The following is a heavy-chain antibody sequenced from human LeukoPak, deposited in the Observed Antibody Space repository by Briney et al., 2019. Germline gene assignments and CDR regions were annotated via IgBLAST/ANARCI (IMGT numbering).Heavy chain of an antibody. CDR3: AGRGRQSLERRNDAFDI. V-gene: IGHV5-51*01. J-gene: IGHJ3*02. CDR2: IYPGDSDT. CDR1: GYSFTSYW. D-gene: IGHD1-1*01. Sequence: GESLKISCKGSGYSFTSYWIGWVRQMPGKGLEWMGIIYPGDSDTRYSPSFQGQVTISADKSISTSYLQWSSLKASDTAMYYCAGRGRQSLERRNDAFDIWGQGTMVTVSS.